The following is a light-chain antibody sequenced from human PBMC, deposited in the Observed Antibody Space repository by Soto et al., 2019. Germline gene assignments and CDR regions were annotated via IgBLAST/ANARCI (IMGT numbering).Light chain of an antibody. J-gene: IGLJ3*02. CDR2: EVS. V-gene: IGLV2-14*01. CDR3: TSYAGSNDLGV. CDR1: SSDVGGYNY. Sequence: QSALTQPASVSGSPGQSITISCTGTSSDVGGYNYVSWYQQHPGKAPKLMIYEVSNRPSGVSNRFSGSKSGNTASLIVSGLQAEDEADYYCTSYAGSNDLGVFGGGTKVTVL.